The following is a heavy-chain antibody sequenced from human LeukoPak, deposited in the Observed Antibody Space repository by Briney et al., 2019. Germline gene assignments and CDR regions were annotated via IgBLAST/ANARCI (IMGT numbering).Heavy chain of an antibody. J-gene: IGHJ4*02. CDR1: GFTFSNYG. CDR3: AVNCSGGSCYDY. V-gene: IGHV3-23*01. D-gene: IGHD2-15*01. CDR2: FSGCGGST. Sequence: QTGGSLTLSCTVSGFTFSNYGMSWVRHAPGAGVVWVSVFSGCGGSTYYADSVKGRFTISRDNSKNTLYLQMQSLRAEDTAVYYSAVNCSGGSCYDYWGQGTLVTVSS.